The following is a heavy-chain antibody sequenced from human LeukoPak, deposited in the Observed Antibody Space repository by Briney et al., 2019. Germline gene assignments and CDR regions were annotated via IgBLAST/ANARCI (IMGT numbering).Heavy chain of an antibody. CDR3: ARGHSSGSYYTDNWFDP. CDR1: GGSISSGGYY. V-gene: IGHV4-31*03. D-gene: IGHD3-10*01. J-gene: IGHJ5*02. Sequence: PSETLSLTCTVSGGSISSGGYYWSWIRQHPGKGLEWIGYIYYSGSTYYNPSLKSRVTISVDTSKNQFSLKLSSVTAADTAVYYCARGHSSGSYYTDNWFDPWGQGTLVTVSS. CDR2: IYYSGST.